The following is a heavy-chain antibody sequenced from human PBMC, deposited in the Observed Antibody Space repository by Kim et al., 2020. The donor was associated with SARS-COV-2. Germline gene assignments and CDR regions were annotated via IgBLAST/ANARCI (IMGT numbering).Heavy chain of an antibody. J-gene: IGHJ3*02. V-gene: IGHV3-74*01. CDR3: AREGGGGIGACYN. CDR2: INGAGSST. CDR1: GFTFSSYW. D-gene: IGHD3-16*01. Sequence: GGSLRLSCAASGFTFSSYWMHWVRQAPGKGLVWVSRINGAGSSTNYADSVKGRLSISRDNAKNTLFLQMNSLRAEDTAVYYCAREGGGGIGACYNWGRGTMVTVSS.